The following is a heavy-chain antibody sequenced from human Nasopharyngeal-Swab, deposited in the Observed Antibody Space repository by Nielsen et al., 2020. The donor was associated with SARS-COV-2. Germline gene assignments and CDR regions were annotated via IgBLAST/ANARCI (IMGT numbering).Heavy chain of an antibody. J-gene: IGHJ4*02. V-gene: IGHV4-39*02. Sequence: SETLSLTCTVSGGSISSSSYYWGWIRQPPGKGLEWIGSIYYSGSTYYNPSLKSRVTISVDTSKNQFSLTLSSVTAADTAVYYCAREQTITMVRGVIMTTSYYFDYWGQGTLVTVSS. CDR2: IYYSGST. CDR1: GGSISSSSYY. CDR3: AREQTITMVRGVIMTTSYYFDY. D-gene: IGHD3-10*01.